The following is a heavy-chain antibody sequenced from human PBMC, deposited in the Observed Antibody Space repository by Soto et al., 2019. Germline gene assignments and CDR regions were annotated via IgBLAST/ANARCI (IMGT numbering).Heavy chain of an antibody. CDR3: ARDGGGWIRTGILAYGVDV. CDR2: IYYSGST. Sequence: QVQLQESGPGLVKPSQTLSLTCTVSGGSMSSGDYYWSWILQPPGRCLEGMGYIYYSGSTYYNPSPQSRLSMSVDNSDNQFSLKLRSVTAADTAVYYCARDGGGWIRTGILAYGVDVWGQGTTVTVSS. D-gene: IGHD5-18*01. J-gene: IGHJ6*02. CDR1: GGSMSSGDYY. V-gene: IGHV4-30-4*01.